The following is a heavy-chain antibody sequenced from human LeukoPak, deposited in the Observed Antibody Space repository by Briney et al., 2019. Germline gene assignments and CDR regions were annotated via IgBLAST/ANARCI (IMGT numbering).Heavy chain of an antibody. Sequence: ASVKVSRKASGGTFSSYAISWVRQAPGQGREWMGWINAYNGNTNYAQKVQGRVTMTTDTSTSTAYMELRSLRSDDTAVYYCARDTKDEGYGSGSYYWFDPWGQGTLGTGSS. V-gene: IGHV1-18*01. CDR1: GGTFSSYA. J-gene: IGHJ5*02. CDR2: INAYNGNT. CDR3: ARDTKDEGYGSGSYYWFDP. D-gene: IGHD3-10*01.